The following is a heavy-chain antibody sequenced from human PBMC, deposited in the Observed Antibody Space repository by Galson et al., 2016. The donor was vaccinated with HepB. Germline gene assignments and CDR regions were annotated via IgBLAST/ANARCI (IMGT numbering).Heavy chain of an antibody. D-gene: IGHD3-10*02. CDR3: ARSITPKTMFRALGV. V-gene: IGHV3-30*03. Sequence: SLRLSCAVSGFSFTDYGMHWVRQAPGKGLEWLALISHDGNHVFYADSVQGRFTISRDNSKNALFVQMNSLTVDDTAVYYCARSITPKTMFRALGVWGQGTTVTVSS. CDR2: ISHDGNHV. CDR1: GFSFTDYG. J-gene: IGHJ6*02.